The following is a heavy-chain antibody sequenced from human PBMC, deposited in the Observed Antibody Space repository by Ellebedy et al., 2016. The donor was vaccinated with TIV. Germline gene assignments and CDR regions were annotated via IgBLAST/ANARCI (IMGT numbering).Heavy chain of an antibody. V-gene: IGHV3-74*01. J-gene: IGHJ5*02. CDR1: GFTFSSSW. Sequence: GESLKISCAASGFTFSSSWMHWVRQAPGKGLVWVSYINSDGSRSNYADSVKGRFTISRDNAKNTLYLQLNSLRAEDTAVYYCARSGEHDTWGQGTLVTVSS. D-gene: IGHD1-26*01. CDR3: ARSGEHDT. CDR2: INSDGSRS.